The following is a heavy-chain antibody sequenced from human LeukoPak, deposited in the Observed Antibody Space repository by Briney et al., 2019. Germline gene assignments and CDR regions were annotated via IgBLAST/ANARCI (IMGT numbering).Heavy chain of an antibody. Sequence: PGGSLRLSCAASGFTFRSHWMNWVRQAPGKGLEWVANIKEDGREIYYVDSVKGRLIISRDNAKNSLYLQMNTLRVEDTAVYYCARGGRFGMDVWGQGTTVTVPS. V-gene: IGHV3-7*03. J-gene: IGHJ6*02. D-gene: IGHD1-26*01. CDR2: IKEDGREI. CDR3: ARGGRFGMDV. CDR1: GFTFRSHW.